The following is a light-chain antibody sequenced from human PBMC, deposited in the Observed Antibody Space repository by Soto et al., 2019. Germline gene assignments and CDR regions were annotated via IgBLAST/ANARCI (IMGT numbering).Light chain of an antibody. CDR2: STD. CDR3: AAWDVSLSGHWV. CDR1: SSNIGSNY. V-gene: IGLV1-47*02. J-gene: IGLJ3*02. Sequence: QSVVTQPPSASGTPGQRVTISCSGSSSNIGSNYVYWYQQLPGTAPKLLMYSTDQRPSGVPDRFSGSKSGTSASLAISGLRSEDEADYYCAAWDVSLSGHWVFGGGTKLTVL.